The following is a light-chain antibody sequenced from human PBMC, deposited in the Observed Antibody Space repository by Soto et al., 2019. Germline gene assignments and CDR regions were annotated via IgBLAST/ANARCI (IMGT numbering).Light chain of an antibody. CDR3: QQYNGYSRT. Sequence: DIQMTQSPSTLSASVGDRVTITCRASQSISDSLAWYQQKPGKAPYLLISDASNLERGVPSRFSGSGSGTEFTLTISSMQPDDLATYYCQQYNGYSRTFGQGTKVDIK. V-gene: IGKV1-5*01. CDR1: QSISDS. J-gene: IGKJ1*01. CDR2: DAS.